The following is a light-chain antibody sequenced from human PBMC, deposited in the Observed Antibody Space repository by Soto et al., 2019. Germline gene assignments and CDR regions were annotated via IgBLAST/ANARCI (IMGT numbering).Light chain of an antibody. J-gene: IGLJ1*01. V-gene: IGLV2-14*03. CDR2: DVS. CDR1: SSDVGGYNY. CDR3: YSYTSSSTYV. Sequence: QSALTQPASVSGSPGQSITISCTGTSSDVGGYNYVSWYQQHPAKAPKVMIYDVSNRPSGVSDRFSGSKSGNTASLTISGLQAEDEADYYCYSYTSSSTYVFGTGTKLNVL.